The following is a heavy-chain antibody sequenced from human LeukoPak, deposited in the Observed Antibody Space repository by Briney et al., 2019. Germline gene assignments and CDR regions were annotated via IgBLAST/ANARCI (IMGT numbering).Heavy chain of an antibody. Sequence: SETLSLICTVSGGSIGSSSYYWGWIRQPPGKGLEWIGSIYYSGSTYYNPSLKSRVTISVDTSKNQFSLKLSSVTAADTAVYYCARDNKLELLGVRPYYYYYMDVWGKGTTVTVSS. J-gene: IGHJ6*03. CDR2: IYYSGST. V-gene: IGHV4-39*07. CDR1: GGSIGSSSYY. D-gene: IGHD1-7*01. CDR3: ARDNKLELLGVRPYYYYYMDV.